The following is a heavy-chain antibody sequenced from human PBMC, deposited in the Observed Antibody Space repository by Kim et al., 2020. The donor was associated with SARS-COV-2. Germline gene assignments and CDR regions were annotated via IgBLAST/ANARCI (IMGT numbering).Heavy chain of an antibody. CDR2: ISYDGSNK. Sequence: GGSLRLSCAASGFTFSSYAMHWVRQAPGKGLEWVAVISYDGSNKYYADSVKGRFTISRDNSKNTLYLQMNSLRAEDTAVYYCARDRTWSPGITIFGVVITGMGAFDIWGQGTMVTVSS. D-gene: IGHD3-3*01. J-gene: IGHJ3*02. CDR3: ARDRTWSPGITIFGVVITGMGAFDI. V-gene: IGHV3-30*04. CDR1: GFTFSSYA.